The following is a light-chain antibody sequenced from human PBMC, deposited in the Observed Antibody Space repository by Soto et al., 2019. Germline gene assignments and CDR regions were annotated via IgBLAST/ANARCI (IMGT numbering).Light chain of an antibody. CDR3: QQYHAYSRT. V-gene: IGKV1-5*01. Sequence: DIQMTQSPSTLSASVGDRVTITCRASQSVNTWLAWYQQKPGKAPKTLIYDASDLESGVPSGFSGSGSGTEFTLTISSLQPDDFATYYCQQYHAYSRTFGQGTKVDIK. CDR1: QSVNTW. CDR2: DAS. J-gene: IGKJ1*01.